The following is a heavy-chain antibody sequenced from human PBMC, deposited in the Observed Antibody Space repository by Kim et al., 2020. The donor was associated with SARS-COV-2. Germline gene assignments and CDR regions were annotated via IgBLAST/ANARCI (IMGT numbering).Heavy chain of an antibody. CDR3: GNRKLQS. Sequence: GGSLRLSCAASGFTYSDHWMYWVRQPPGKGLEWVANIKPDGSETFYGDSVKGRFTISRDNAKNSLVLQMNSLRVDDTALYYCGNRKLQSWGQGTLVTVSS. J-gene: IGHJ5*02. V-gene: IGHV3-7*03. CDR1: GFTYSDHW. CDR2: IKPDGSET.